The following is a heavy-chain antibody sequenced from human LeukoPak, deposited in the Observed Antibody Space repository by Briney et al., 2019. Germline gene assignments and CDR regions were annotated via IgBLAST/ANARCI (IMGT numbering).Heavy chain of an antibody. D-gene: IGHD4-11*01. Sequence: SETLSLTCAVYGGSFSGYYWSWVRQPPGKGLEWSGEINHRGSTNYNPSLKSRVTISVDTSKNQFSLKLSSVTAADTAVYYCARIIRDYTTGIDYWGQGTLVTVSS. V-gene: IGHV4-34*01. J-gene: IGHJ4*02. CDR3: ARIIRDYTTGIDY. CDR2: INHRGST. CDR1: GGSFSGYY.